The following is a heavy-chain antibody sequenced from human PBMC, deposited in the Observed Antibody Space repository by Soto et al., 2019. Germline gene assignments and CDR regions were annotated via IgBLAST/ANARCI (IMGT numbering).Heavy chain of an antibody. V-gene: IGHV4-30-2*01. CDR1: GGSISSGPYS. CDR3: ARGCSSTSCYTGFDP. J-gene: IGHJ5*02. Sequence: PSETLSRTCAVSGGSISSGPYSWSWLRQAPGKGLEWIGYIYHSGITHYNPSLKSRVTISLDRSKNQLSLRLSPVTAADTAVYYCARGCSSTSCYTGFDPWGQGTQVTVSS. D-gene: IGHD2-2*02. CDR2: IYHSGIT.